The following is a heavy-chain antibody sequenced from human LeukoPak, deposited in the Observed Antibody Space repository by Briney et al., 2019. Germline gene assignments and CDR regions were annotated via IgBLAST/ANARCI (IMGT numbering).Heavy chain of an antibody. D-gene: IGHD2-2*01. CDR1: GFTFTTYA. J-gene: IGHJ5*02. Sequence: GGSLRLSCAASGFTFTTYAMSWVRQAPGRGLEWVSAISGSGISTYYADSVKGRFTISRDNSKNTLSLQMNSLRAEDTAICYCACSSTSYYQGVRGPWGQGTLVTVSS. V-gene: IGHV3-23*01. CDR3: ACSSTSYYQGVRGP. CDR2: ISGSGIST.